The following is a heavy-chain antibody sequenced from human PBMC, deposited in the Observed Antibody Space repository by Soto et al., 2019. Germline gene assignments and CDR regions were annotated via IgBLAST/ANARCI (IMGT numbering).Heavy chain of an antibody. D-gene: IGHD2-21*01. V-gene: IGHV3-21*01. CDR1: GFSFSDYT. J-gene: IGHJ3*01. Sequence: EVQLVESGGGLVKPGGSLRLSCAASGFSFSDYTLNWVRQAPGKGLEWVSSISRTSGYIYYADSVKGRFTISRDNAKSSVYLQMNSLRADDTAVYFCARDWAKLTYCDSFFCSDAFDVWGQGTMVTVSS. CDR3: ARDWAKLTYCDSFFCSDAFDV. CDR2: ISRTSGYI.